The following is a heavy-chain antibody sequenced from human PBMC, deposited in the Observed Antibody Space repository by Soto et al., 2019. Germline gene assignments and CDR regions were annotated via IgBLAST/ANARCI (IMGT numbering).Heavy chain of an antibody. CDR3: ARSGATGYYSTHYYRMDV. Sequence: QEQLVQSGAEVKKPGASVKISCKASGYTFNTYDINWVRQATGQGLEWMGWMNPESGSTGFAQSFQGRITLTGNTSINTVYMEVSSLTNEDTAVYFCARSGATGYYSTHYYRMDVWGPGTTVTVSS. CDR1: GYTFNTYD. D-gene: IGHD3-9*01. V-gene: IGHV1-8*01. J-gene: IGHJ6*02. CDR2: MNPESGST.